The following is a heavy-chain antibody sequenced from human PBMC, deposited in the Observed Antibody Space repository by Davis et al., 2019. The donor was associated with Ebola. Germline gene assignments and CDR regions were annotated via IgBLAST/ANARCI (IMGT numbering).Heavy chain of an antibody. J-gene: IGHJ4*01. CDR2: ISYDGSNK. CDR3: AASGWQVFLDF. CDR1: GFTFSSYG. V-gene: IGHV3-30*03. D-gene: IGHD6-19*01. Sequence: GESLKISCAASGFTFSSYGMHWVRQAPGKGLEWVAVISYDGSNKYYADSVKGRFTISRDNSKNTLYLQMNSLRAEDTAVYYCAASGWQVFLDFWGQGTLVTVSP.